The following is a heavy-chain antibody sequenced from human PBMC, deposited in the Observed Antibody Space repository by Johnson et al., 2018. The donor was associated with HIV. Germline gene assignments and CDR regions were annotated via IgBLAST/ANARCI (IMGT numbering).Heavy chain of an antibody. Sequence: QVQLVESGGGVVQPGRSLRLSCAASGFIFSSYAVHWVRQAPGKGLEWVAVISDDGTNKFYADSLKGRFTISRDNAKNSLYLQMNSLRAEDTSLYYCARGWVRVAARYAFDIWGQGTMVTVSS. J-gene: IGHJ3*02. D-gene: IGHD6-6*01. CDR3: ARGWVRVAARYAFDI. CDR2: ISDDGTNK. V-gene: IGHV3-30*04. CDR1: GFIFSSYA.